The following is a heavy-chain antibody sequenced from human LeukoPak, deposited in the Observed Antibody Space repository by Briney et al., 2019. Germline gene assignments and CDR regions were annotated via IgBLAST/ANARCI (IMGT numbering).Heavy chain of an antibody. J-gene: IGHJ4*02. CDR3: ARGAGDHRYFDY. D-gene: IGHD7-27*01. CDR1: GFTVSSNY. Sequence: GGSLRLSCAASGFTVSSNYMSWVRQAPGKGLEWVSVIYSGGSTYYADSVKGRFTISRDNSKNTLYLQVNSLRAEDTAVYYCARGAGDHRYFDYWGQGTLVTVSS. CDR2: IYSGGST. V-gene: IGHV3-53*01.